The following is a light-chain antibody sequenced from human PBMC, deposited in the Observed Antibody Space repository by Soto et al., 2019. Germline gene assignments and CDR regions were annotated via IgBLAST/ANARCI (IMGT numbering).Light chain of an antibody. J-gene: IGLJ1*01. Sequence: QSVLTQPPSVSGTPGQRVTISCSGGSSNIGTNHVYWYQQLPGAAPKVLIYSNSQRPSGVPDRFSGAKSGTSASLAISGLRSEDEADYYCAAWDDSLSGLYVFGTGTKVTVL. CDR3: AAWDDSLSGLYV. CDR1: SSNIGTNH. CDR2: SNS. V-gene: IGLV1-47*02.